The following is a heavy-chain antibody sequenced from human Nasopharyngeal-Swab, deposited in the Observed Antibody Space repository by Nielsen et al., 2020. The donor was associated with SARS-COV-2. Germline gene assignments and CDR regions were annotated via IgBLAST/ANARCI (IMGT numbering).Heavy chain of an antibody. V-gene: IGHV3-23*01. J-gene: IGHJ6*02. CDR3: AKEGGLTTFPYYYYYGMDV. Sequence: GESLKISCAASGFTFSSYAMSWVRQAPGKGLEWVSAISVSGGRTYYADSVKGRFTISSDNSKNTLYLQMNSLRAEDTDVYYCAKEGGLTTFPYYYYYGMDVWGQGTTVTVSS. D-gene: IGHD4/OR15-4a*01. CDR2: ISVSGGRT. CDR1: GFTFSSYA.